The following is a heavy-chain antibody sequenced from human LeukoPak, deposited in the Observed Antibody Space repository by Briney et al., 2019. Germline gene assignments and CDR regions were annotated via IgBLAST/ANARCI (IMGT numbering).Heavy chain of an antibody. CDR1: GYTFINYG. Sequence: GASVKVSCKASGYTFINYGISWVRQAPGQGLEWMGWISPYNGNTKYLQKLQGRVTMTRDTSISTAYMELSRLRSDDTAVYYCARGEELWFGEYTQKNDYWGQGTLVTVSS. CDR2: ISPYNGNT. D-gene: IGHD3-10*01. J-gene: IGHJ4*02. CDR3: ARGEELWFGEYTQKNDY. V-gene: IGHV1-18*01.